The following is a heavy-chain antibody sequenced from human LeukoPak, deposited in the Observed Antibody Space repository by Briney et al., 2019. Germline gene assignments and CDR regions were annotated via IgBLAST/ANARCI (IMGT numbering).Heavy chain of an antibody. CDR3: AREEQWLGNFDY. CDR1: GGSISSSSYY. Sequence: SETLSLTCTVSGGSISSSSYYWGWIRQPPGKGLEWIGSIYYSGSTYYNPSLKSRVTISVDTSKNQFSLKLSSVTAVDTAVYYCAREEQWLGNFDYWGQGTLVTVSP. J-gene: IGHJ4*02. CDR2: IYYSGST. V-gene: IGHV4-39*07. D-gene: IGHD6-19*01.